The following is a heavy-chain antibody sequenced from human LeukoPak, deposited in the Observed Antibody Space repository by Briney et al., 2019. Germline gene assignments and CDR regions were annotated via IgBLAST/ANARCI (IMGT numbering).Heavy chain of an antibody. V-gene: IGHV4-39*01. J-gene: IGHJ4*02. Sequence: SETLSLTCTVSGGSISSSSYNWAWTRQPPGKGLEWIGAIHHGGSTYYNPSLKSRVTISVDTSKNQFSLKLSSVTAADTAFYYCARLPFCGTTSCPFDYWGQGTLVTVSS. D-gene: IGHD2-2*01. CDR1: GGSISSSSYN. CDR3: ARLPFCGTTSCPFDY. CDR2: IHHGGST.